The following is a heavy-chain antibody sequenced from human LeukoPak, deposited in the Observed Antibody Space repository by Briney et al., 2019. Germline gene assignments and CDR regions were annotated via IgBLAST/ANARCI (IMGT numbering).Heavy chain of an antibody. CDR1: GFPFSRND. D-gene: IGHD2-15*01. J-gene: IGHJ4*02. V-gene: IGHV3-23*01. CDR3: AKNSGGTCYSHLDY. Sequence: QPGGSLRLSCAASGFPFSRNDMTWVRQAPGKGLEWVSGISGSGGSTYYEDSVKGRFTISRDNSKNTLYLQMNSLRAEDTAVYYCAKNSGGTCYSHLDYWGQGTLVTVSS. CDR2: ISGSGGST.